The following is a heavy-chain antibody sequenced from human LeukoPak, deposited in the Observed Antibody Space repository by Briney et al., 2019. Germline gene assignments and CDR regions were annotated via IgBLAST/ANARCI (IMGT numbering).Heavy chain of an antibody. CDR1: GFTFSSYE. J-gene: IGHJ4*02. V-gene: IGHV3-48*03. Sequence: PGGSLRLSCAASGFTFSSYEMNWVRQAPGKGLEWVSYISSSGSTIYYADSVKGRFTISRDNAKNSLYLQMNSLRAEDTAVYYCARAPYSSGWPLYYFDYWGQGTLVTVSS. CDR3: ARAPYSSGWPLYYFDY. D-gene: IGHD6-19*01. CDR2: ISSSGSTI.